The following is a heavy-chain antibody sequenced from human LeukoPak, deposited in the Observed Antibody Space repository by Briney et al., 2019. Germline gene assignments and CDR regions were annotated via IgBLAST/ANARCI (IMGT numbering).Heavy chain of an antibody. CDR2: ISAYNGNT. CDR1: GYTFTSYG. D-gene: IGHD5-12*01. Sequence: GASVKVSCKASGYTFTSYGISWVRQAPGQGLEWMGWISAYNGNTNYAQKLQGRVTMTRNTSISTAYMELSSLRSEDTAVYYCARGRSGYDYNYWGQGTLVTVSS. V-gene: IGHV1-18*01. J-gene: IGHJ4*02. CDR3: ARGRSGYDYNY.